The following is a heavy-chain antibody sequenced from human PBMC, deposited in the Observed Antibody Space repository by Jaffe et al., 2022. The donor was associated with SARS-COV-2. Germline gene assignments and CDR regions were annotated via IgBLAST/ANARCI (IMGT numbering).Heavy chain of an antibody. Sequence: QVQLQESGPGLVKPSETLSLTCTVSGGSISSYYWSWIRQPPGKGLEWIGYIYYSGSTNYNPSLKSRVTISVDTSKNQFSLKLSSVTAADTAVYYCARGTANWGYDYYFDYWGQGTLVTVSS. D-gene: IGHD7-27*01. CDR2: IYYSGST. J-gene: IGHJ4*02. V-gene: IGHV4-59*01. CDR3: ARGTANWGYDYYFDY. CDR1: GGSISSYY.